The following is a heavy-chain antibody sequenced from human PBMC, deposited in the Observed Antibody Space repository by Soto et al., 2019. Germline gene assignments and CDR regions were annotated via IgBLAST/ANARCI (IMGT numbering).Heavy chain of an antibody. CDR3: ARTPGGEQLVPFIPFDY. CDR1: GGTFSSYA. CDR2: IIPIFGTA. Sequence: ASVKVSCKASGGTFSSYAISWVRQAPGQGLEWMGGIIPIFGTANYAQKFQGRVTITADESTSTAYMELSSLRSEDTAVYYCARTPGGEQLVPFIPFDYWGQGTLVTVSS. D-gene: IGHD6-6*01. J-gene: IGHJ4*02. V-gene: IGHV1-69*13.